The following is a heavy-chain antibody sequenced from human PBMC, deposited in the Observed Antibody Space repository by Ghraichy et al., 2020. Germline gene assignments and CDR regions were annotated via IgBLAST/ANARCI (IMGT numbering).Heavy chain of an antibody. J-gene: IGHJ4*02. CDR2: ISAYNGNT. CDR3: ALTIVRATFFDSYFDY. D-gene: IGHD1-26*01. Sequence: GWISAYNGNTNYEQKLQGRVTMTTDTSTSTAYMELRSLRSADTAVYFCALTIVRATFFDSYFDYWGQGTLVTVSS. V-gene: IGHV1-18*01.